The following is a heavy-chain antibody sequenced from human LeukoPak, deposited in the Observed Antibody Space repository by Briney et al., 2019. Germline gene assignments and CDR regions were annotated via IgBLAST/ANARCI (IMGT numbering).Heavy chain of an antibody. Sequence: PGGSLRLYCAASGLTYSSYEMNWVRQAPGKGLEWVSYITSSGSTIYYADSVKGRFTISRDNAKTSLYLQMNSLRAEDTAVYYCARRVGSTGLDYWGQGTLVTVSS. CDR2: ITSSGSTI. CDR1: GLTYSSYE. V-gene: IGHV3-48*03. J-gene: IGHJ4*02. D-gene: IGHD2-8*02. CDR3: ARRVGSTGLDY.